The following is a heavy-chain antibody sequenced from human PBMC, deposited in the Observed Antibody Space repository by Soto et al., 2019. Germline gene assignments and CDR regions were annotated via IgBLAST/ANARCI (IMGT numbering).Heavy chain of an antibody. V-gene: IGHV3-23*01. D-gene: IGHD3-22*01. CDR3: AKIESRFFYDSTGYYPFDY. J-gene: IGHJ4*02. Sequence: PGGSLRLSCGASGFPFSNYAMTWVRQAPGEGLEWVSALSGSGVSTYYADSVMGRFTISRDNSKNTAYLQMNSLRAEDTAVYYCAKIESRFFYDSTGYYPFDYWGQGTLVTVSS. CDR2: LSGSGVST. CDR1: GFPFSNYA.